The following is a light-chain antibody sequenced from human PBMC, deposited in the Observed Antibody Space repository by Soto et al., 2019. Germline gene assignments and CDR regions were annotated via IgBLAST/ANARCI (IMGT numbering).Light chain of an antibody. CDR1: QSVSSN. CDR2: GVS. CDR3: QQYDYWPRT. J-gene: IGKJ1*01. Sequence: EIVMTQSPATLSVTPGERAXXXXXASQSVSSNLAWYQQKPGQAXRLLLFGVSXXATGIXARFSGSGSGTEFSLTISSLQSEDFAVYYCQQYDYWPRTFGQGTKVDIK. V-gene: IGKV3-15*01.